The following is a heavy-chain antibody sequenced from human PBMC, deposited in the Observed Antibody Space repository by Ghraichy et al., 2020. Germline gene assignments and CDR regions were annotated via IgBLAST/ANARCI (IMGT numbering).Heavy chain of an antibody. J-gene: IGHJ4*02. CDR3: ARDPWRWLQSWRDY. Sequence: GGSLRLSCAASGFTFSSYSMNWVRQAPGKGLEWGSYISSSSSTIYYADSVKGRFTISRDNAKNSLYLQMNSLRAEDTAVYYCARDPWRWLQSWRDYWGQGTLVTVSS. V-gene: IGHV3-48*04. D-gene: IGHD5-24*01. CDR2: ISSSSSTI. CDR1: GFTFSSYS.